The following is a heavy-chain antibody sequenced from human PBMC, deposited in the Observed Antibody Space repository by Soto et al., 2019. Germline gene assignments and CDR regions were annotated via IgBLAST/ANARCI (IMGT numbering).Heavy chain of an antibody. CDR2: IWYDGSNK. CDR1: GFTFSSYG. Sequence: GGSLRLSCAASGFTFSSYGMHWVRQAPGKGLEWVAVIWYDGSNKYYADSVKGRFTISRDNSKNTLYLQMNSLRAEDTAVYYCARDYGFGDLLLDYWGQGTLVTVSS. J-gene: IGHJ4*02. CDR3: ARDYGFGDLLLDY. V-gene: IGHV3-33*01. D-gene: IGHD3-10*01.